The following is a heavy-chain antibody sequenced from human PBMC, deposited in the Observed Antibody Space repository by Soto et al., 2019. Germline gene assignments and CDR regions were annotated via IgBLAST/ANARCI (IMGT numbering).Heavy chain of an antibody. V-gene: IGHV4-4*02. D-gene: IGHD4-17*01. CDR2: INHSGVT. CDR3: ARGFFPGRLRPPVNL. Sequence: SETLSLTCAVSGVSVSNNTWWSWVRQPPGKGLEWIGEINHSGVTNYNPSLKSRVTISGDTSKNHFSLRLSYVTAADTAVYYCARGFFPGRLRPPVNLWGQGTMVTVSS. CDR1: GVSVSNNTW. J-gene: IGHJ3*01.